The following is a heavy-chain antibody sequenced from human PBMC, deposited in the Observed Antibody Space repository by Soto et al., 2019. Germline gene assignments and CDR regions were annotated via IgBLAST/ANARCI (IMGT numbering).Heavy chain of an antibody. CDR1: GYTFTGHY. Sequence: GASVKVSCKPSGYTFTGHYIHWVRQAPQQGPEWMGEIGPESGATRYAEKFRGRVTMTMDTSITTVYMELRNLSPDDTAAYYCGRGRSGQIVIFYWGQGTPVTVSS. CDR3: GRGRSGQIVIFY. CDR2: IGPESGAT. V-gene: IGHV1-2*02. D-gene: IGHD1-26*01. J-gene: IGHJ4*02.